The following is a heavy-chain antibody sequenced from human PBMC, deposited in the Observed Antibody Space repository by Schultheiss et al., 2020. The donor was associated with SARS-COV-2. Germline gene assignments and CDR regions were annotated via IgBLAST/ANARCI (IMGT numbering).Heavy chain of an antibody. Sequence: GGSLRLSCAASGFTFSSYWMSWVRQAPGKGLEWVANIKQDGSEKYYVDSVKGRFTISRDNAKNSLYLQMNSLRAEDTAVYYCAREGVGGRVWFDPWGQGTLVTVSS. CDR3: AREGVGGRVWFDP. CDR2: IKQDGSEK. CDR1: GFTFSSYW. V-gene: IGHV3-7*01. D-gene: IGHD3-16*01. J-gene: IGHJ5*02.